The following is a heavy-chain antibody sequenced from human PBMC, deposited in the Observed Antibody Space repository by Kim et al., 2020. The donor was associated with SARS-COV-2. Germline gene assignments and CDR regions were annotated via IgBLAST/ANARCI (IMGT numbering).Heavy chain of an antibody. CDR1: GGSISSSSYY. J-gene: IGHJ5*01. V-gene: IGHV4-39*01. D-gene: IGHD2-15*01. CDR2: INYSGST. CDR3: ARQLGTGGIVVVVAGIGLRFNS. Sequence: SETLSLTCTVSGGSISSSSYYWGWIRQPTGKGLEWIGSINYSGSTYYKPSLKSRVTISVDTSKNLFALKLSSVTAADTALYYCARQLGTGGIVVVVAGIGLRFNSLGHGPLVAFSA.